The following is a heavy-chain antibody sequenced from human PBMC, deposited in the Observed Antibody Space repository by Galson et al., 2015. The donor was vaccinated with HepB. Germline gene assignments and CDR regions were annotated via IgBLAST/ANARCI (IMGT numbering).Heavy chain of an antibody. CDR1: GHALTTYA. V-gene: IGHV1-3*01. D-gene: IGHD3-10*01. J-gene: IGHJ4*02. Sequence: SVKVSCKASGHALTTYAIHWVRRAPGQGLEWMGWMSGANGNTKYSQTFQGRVTFTRDTSASTAYMELSSLRSEDTAVYYCAGITTMVRGVDWGQGTLVTVSS. CDR3: AGITTMVRGVD. CDR2: MSGANGNT.